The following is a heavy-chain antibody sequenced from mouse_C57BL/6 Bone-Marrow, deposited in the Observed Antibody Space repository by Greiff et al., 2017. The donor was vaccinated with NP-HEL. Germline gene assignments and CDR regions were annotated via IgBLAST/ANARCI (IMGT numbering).Heavy chain of an antibody. CDR3: ARARYYGRGWYFDV. V-gene: IGHV1-64*01. D-gene: IGHD1-1*01. CDR1: GYTFTSYW. Sequence: QVQLKQPGAELVKPGASVKLSCKASGYTFTSYWMHWVKQRPGQGLEWIGMIHPNSGSTNYNEKFKSKATLTVDKSSSTAYMQLSSLTSEDSAVYYCARARYYGRGWYFDVWGTGTTVTVSS. CDR2: IHPNSGST. J-gene: IGHJ1*03.